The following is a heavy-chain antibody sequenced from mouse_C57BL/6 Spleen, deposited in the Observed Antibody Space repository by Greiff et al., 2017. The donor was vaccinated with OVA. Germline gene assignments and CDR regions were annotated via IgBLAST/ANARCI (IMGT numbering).Heavy chain of an antibody. D-gene: IGHD4-1*02. V-gene: IGHV10-3*01. CDR3: STGFDY. CDR2: ICSKSSNYAT. Sequence: GGGLVQPKGSLKLSCAASGFTFNTYAMHWVRPAPGKGLEWVARICSKSSNYATYYADSVNDRFTISRDDSQSMRYLQMNNLKTEDTAMYYCSTGFDYWGQGTTLTVSS. J-gene: IGHJ2*01. CDR1: GFTFNTYA.